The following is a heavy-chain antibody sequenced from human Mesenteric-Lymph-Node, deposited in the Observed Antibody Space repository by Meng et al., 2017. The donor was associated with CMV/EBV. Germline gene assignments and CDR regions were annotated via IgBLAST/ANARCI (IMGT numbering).Heavy chain of an antibody. D-gene: IGHD1-26*01. CDR3: ARRSNEGRYFDY. V-gene: IGHV3-23*01. CDR1: GFTFSSYA. Sequence: GESLKISCAASGFTFSSYAMSWVRQAPGKGREWVSTIGGSGGDTYYADSVKGRFTISRDNSKNTLYLQMNSLRAEDTAVYYCARRSNEGRYFDYWGQGTLVTVSS. CDR2: IGGSGGDT. J-gene: IGHJ4*02.